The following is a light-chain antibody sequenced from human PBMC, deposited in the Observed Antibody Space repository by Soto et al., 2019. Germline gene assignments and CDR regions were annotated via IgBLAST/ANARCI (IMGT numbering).Light chain of an antibody. V-gene: IGKV3-20*01. CDR2: GAS. Sequence: EILLTQSPGTLSLSPGERATLSCRASQSVSSSYLSWYQLKPGQAPRLLIYGASSMATGIPDRFSGSGSGTDFTLTLSRLEPEDFAVYYCQQYGYSFRAFGQGTKVEL. CDR3: QQYGYSFRA. CDR1: QSVSSSY. J-gene: IGKJ1*01.